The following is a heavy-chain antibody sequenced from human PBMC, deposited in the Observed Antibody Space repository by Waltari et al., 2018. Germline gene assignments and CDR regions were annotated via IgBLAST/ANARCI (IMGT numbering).Heavy chain of an antibody. D-gene: IGHD7-27*01. CDR3: ARSTLSGASYLDN. CDR1: GSTFSSYW. Sequence: DVQVVESGGGLVQPGESLRLSCAASGSTFSSYWLHWVRQVPGKGPIWVSRINRDAKRKEYADSVKGRFSISRDNAKNMLYLQMNSLRAEDTAVYYCARSTLSGASYLDNWGQGTLVTVSS. J-gene: IGHJ4*02. V-gene: IGHV3-74*01. CDR2: INRDAKRK.